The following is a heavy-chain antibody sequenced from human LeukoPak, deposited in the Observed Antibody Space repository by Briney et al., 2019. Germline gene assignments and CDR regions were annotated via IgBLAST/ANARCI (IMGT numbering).Heavy chain of an antibody. Sequence: PGGSLRLSCAASGFTFDDYAMHWVRQAPGKGLEWVSLISWDGGSTYYADSVKGRFTISRDNSKNTLSLQMHSLRAEDTAVYYCARGLIVGPRIRSDAFDIWGQGTMVTVSS. CDR1: GFTFDDYA. CDR2: ISWDGGST. D-gene: IGHD1-26*01. J-gene: IGHJ3*02. V-gene: IGHV3-43D*03. CDR3: ARGLIVGPRIRSDAFDI.